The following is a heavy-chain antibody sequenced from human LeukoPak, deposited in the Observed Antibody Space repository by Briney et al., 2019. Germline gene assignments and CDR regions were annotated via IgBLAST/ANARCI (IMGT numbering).Heavy chain of an antibody. J-gene: IGHJ4*02. V-gene: IGHV3-74*03. D-gene: IGHD3-22*01. CDR2: ISDDGSIT. Sequence: GGSLRLSCAASGFTFSRDWMHWVSQAPGKGTVWVSRISDDGSITTYADSVKGRFTISRDNAKSTMFLQMNSLRAEDTAVYFCARRYYETNVYDRHFDHWGQGILVTVSS. CDR1: GFTFSRDW. CDR3: ARRYYETNVYDRHFDH.